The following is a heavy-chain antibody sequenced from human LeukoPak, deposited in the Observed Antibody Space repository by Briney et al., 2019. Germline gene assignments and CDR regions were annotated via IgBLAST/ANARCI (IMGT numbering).Heavy chain of an antibody. J-gene: IGHJ4*02. CDR2: ISYDGSNK. CDR1: GFTFSGYA. D-gene: IGHD4-17*01. CDR3: ARDRRPGYGDYLVDY. V-gene: IGHV3-30*04. Sequence: GGSLRLSCAASGFTFSGYAMHWVRQAPGKGREWGAVISYDGSNKYYADSVKGRFTISRDNSKNPLYLQMNSLRAEDTAVYYCARDRRPGYGDYLVDYWGQGTLVTVSS.